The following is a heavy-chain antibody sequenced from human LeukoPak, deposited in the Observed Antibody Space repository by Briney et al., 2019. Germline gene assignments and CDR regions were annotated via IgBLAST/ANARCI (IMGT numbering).Heavy chain of an antibody. CDR3: ARDYHGSGSLTTFDY. Sequence: GASVKVSCKASGYTFTSFYMHWVRQAPGQGLEWMGIINPGGGSTTSAQKFQGRVTLTRDTSTSTVYMELSSLRSEDTAVYYCARDYHGSGSLTTFDYWGQGTLVTVSS. D-gene: IGHD3-10*01. CDR1: GYTFTSFY. J-gene: IGHJ4*02. V-gene: IGHV1-46*01. CDR2: INPGGGST.